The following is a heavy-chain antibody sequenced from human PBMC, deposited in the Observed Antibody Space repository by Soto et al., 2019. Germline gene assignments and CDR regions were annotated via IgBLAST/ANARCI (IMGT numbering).Heavy chain of an antibody. V-gene: IGHV3-23*01. CDR1: GFTFSRHA. CDR3: TKDRASGSYFTGGYYHYGLDV. J-gene: IGHJ6*02. D-gene: IGHD3-10*01. CDR2: ISGSGDST. Sequence: PGGSLRLSCEASGFTFSRHAMNWVRQAPGKGLEWVSAISGSGDSTYYADSVKGRFTISRDNSKNTVYLQMSSLRAEDTAVYYCTKDRASGSYFTGGYYHYGLDVWGQGTTVTVSS.